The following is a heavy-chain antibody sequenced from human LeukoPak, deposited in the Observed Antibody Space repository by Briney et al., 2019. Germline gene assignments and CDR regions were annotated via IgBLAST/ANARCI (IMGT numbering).Heavy chain of an antibody. J-gene: IGHJ4*02. V-gene: IGHV4-39*07. Sequence: PSETLSLTCTVSGGSISSSSYYWGWIRQPPGKGLEWIGRIHTSGSTNYKPSLKSRVTMSVDTSKNQFSLKLSSVTAADTAVYYCARGANLGAAAAQVQYYFDYWGQGTLVTVSS. CDR3: ARGANLGAAAAQVQYYFDY. CDR1: GGSISSSSYY. D-gene: IGHD6-13*01. CDR2: IHTSGST.